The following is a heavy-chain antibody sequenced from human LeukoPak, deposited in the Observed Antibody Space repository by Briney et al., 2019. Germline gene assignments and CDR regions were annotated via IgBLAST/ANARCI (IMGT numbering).Heavy chain of an antibody. J-gene: IGHJ4*02. CDR2: ISSNGDST. V-gene: IGHV3-64*01. Sequence: GGSLRLSCAASGFTFSSYTMHWVRQAPGKGLVYVSAISSNGDSTYYANSVKGRFTISRDNSKNTLYLQMGTLRAEDMAVYYCARSAGGSSDYWGQGTLVTVSS. D-gene: IGHD3-10*01. CDR1: GFTFSSYT. CDR3: ARSAGGSSDY.